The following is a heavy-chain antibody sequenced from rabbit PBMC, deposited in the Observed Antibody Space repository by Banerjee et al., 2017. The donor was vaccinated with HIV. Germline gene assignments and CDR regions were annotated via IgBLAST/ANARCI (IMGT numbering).Heavy chain of an antibody. CDR2: IYADSSGSS. CDR3: ARGVGDSYPYYGMDL. D-gene: IGHD7-1*01. J-gene: IGHJ6*01. Sequence: QSLEESGGDLVKPGASLTLTCTASGFSFSSSYWICWVRQAPGKGLEWIACIYADSSGSSYYANWAKGRFIISKASSTTVTLQMTSLTAADTATHFCARGVGDSYPYYGMDLWGPGTLVTV. CDR1: GFSFSSSYW. V-gene: IGHV1S40*01.